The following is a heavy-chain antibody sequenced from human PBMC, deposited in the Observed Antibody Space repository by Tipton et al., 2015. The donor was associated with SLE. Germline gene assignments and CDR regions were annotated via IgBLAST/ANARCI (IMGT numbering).Heavy chain of an antibody. CDR2: IYSGGSST. D-gene: IGHD2-2*01. J-gene: IGHJ5*02. Sequence: SLRLSCAASGFTFSSYAMSWVRQAPGKGLEWVSVIYSGGSSTYYADSVKGRFTISRDNSKSTLYPQMNSLRAEDTAVYYCAKAGDIVVVPAAISWGQGTLVTVSS. V-gene: IGHV3-23*03. CDR3: AKAGDIVVVPAAIS. CDR1: GFTFSSYA.